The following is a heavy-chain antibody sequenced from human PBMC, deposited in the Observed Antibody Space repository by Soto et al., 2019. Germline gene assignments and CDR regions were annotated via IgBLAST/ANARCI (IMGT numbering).Heavy chain of an antibody. CDR2: IIPTFATS. CDR3: ARDRIGTVTPEDFDH. J-gene: IGHJ4*02. CDR1: GGTFSSNG. V-gene: IGHV1-69*01. D-gene: IGHD1-26*01. Sequence: QVQLVQSAAEVKQAGSSVKVSCKASGGTFSSNGISWVRQAPGQGLEWMGGIIPTFATSQYAQKFQGRVTITADESTSTAYMELSSLRSDDTAVYYCARDRIGTVTPEDFDHWGQGTLVTVSS.